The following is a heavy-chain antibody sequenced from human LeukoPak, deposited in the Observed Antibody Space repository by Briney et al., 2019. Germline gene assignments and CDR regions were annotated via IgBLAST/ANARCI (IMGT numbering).Heavy chain of an antibody. J-gene: IGHJ4*02. Sequence: GGSLRLSCAASGFTFTNYDIHWVRQAPGKALEWVAIISYDGRNKYYADSVKGRFTISRDNSKNTLYLQMNSLRAEDTAVYYCAKDGVGGYFDYWGQGNLVTVSS. CDR1: GFTFTNYD. CDR3: AKDGVGGYFDY. CDR2: ISYDGRNK. D-gene: IGHD3-16*01. V-gene: IGHV3-30*18.